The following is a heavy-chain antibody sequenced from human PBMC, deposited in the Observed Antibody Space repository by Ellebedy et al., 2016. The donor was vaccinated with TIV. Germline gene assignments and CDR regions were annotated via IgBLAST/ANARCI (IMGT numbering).Heavy chain of an antibody. CDR1: GFTFSTFG. D-gene: IGHD4-23*01. V-gene: IGHV3-21*06. Sequence: GESLKISCAASGFTFSTFGMNWVRQASGKGLEWVSSIDNSGTYIYYADSVKGRFSISRDNAKNSLSLHMNSLRAEDTAVYYWATTLNYGGNCFFDNWGQGTLVTVSS. J-gene: IGHJ4*02. CDR3: ATTLNYGGNCFFDN. CDR2: IDNSGTYI.